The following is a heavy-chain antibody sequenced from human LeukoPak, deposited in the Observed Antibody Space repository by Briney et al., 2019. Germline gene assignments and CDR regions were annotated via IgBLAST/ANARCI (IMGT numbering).Heavy chain of an antibody. D-gene: IGHD6-13*01. CDR3: ARTANFAAGYYIDY. V-gene: IGHV3-20*04. J-gene: IGHJ4*02. CDR2: INWNGGST. Sequence: RSGGSLRLSCAASGFTFDDYGMSWVRQAPGKGLEWVSGINWNGGSTGYADSVKGRFTISRDNAKNSLYLQMNSLRAEDTAVYYCARTANFAAGYYIDYWGQGTLVTVSS. CDR1: GFTFDDYG.